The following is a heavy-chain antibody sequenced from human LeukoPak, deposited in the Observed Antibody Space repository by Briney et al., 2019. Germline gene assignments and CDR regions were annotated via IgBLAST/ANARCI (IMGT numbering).Heavy chain of an antibody. Sequence: SETLSLTCTVSGGSISSSSYYWGWIRQPPGTGLEWIGSIYYSGSTYYNPSLKSRVTISVDTSKNQFSLKLSSVTAADTAVYYCARGAPGWLQLSLRNLPYFDYWGQGTLVTVSS. CDR3: ARGAPGWLQLSLRNLPYFDY. V-gene: IGHV4-39*01. J-gene: IGHJ4*02. CDR2: IYYSGST. D-gene: IGHD5-24*01. CDR1: GGSISSSSYY.